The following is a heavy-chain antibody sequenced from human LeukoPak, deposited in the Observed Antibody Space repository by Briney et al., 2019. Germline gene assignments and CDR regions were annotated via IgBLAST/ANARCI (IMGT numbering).Heavy chain of an antibody. CDR1: GGSFSGYY. Sequence: SETLSLTCAVYGGSFSGYYWSWIRQPPGKGLEWIGYIYYSGSTNYNPSLKSRVTISVDTSKNQFSLKLSSVTAADTAVYYCARGRSYIWFDPWGQGTLVTVSS. J-gene: IGHJ5*02. V-gene: IGHV4-59*01. CDR3: ARGRSYIWFDP. D-gene: IGHD3-10*01. CDR2: IYYSGST.